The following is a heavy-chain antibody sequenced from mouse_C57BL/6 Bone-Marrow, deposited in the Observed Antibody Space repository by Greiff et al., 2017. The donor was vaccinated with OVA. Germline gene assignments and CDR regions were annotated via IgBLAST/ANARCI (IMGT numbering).Heavy chain of an antibody. V-gene: IGHV10-3*01. D-gene: IGHD2-4*01. CDR1: GFTFNTYA. J-gene: IGHJ4*01. CDR2: IRSKSSNYAT. CDR3: VRAYDYDHDYAMDY. Sequence: EVQVVESGGGLVQPKGSLKLSCAASGFTFNTYAMHWVRQAPGKGLEWVARIRSKSSNYATYYADSVKDRFTISRDDSQSMLYLQMNNLKTEDTAMYYCVRAYDYDHDYAMDYWGQGTSVTVSS.